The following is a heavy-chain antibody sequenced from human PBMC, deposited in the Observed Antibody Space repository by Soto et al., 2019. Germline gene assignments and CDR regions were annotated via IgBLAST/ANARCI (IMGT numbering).Heavy chain of an antibody. V-gene: IGHV1-24*01. CDR3: ATESIVGATRGVVY. CDR2: FDPEDGET. CDR1: GYTLTELS. D-gene: IGHD1-26*01. Sequence: ASVKVSCKVSGYTLTELSMHWVRQAPGKGLEWMGGFDPEDGETIYAQKFQGRVTMTEDTSTDTAYMELSSLRSEDTAVYYCATESIVGATRGVVYWGQGTLVTVSS. J-gene: IGHJ4*02.